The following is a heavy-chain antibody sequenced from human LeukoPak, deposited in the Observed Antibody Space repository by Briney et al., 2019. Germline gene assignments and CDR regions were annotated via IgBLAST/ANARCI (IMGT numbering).Heavy chain of an antibody. CDR2: IRYDGSDK. D-gene: IGHD1-26*01. Sequence: PGGSLRLSCVASGFTFSSYGMHWVRQAPGKGLDWVAFIRYDGSDKYYVDSVTGRFTISRDNSKNMLYLQMNSLRTEDTAVYYCAEGSYYAYWGQGILVTVSS. J-gene: IGHJ4*02. CDR3: AEGSYYAY. CDR1: GFTFSSYG. V-gene: IGHV3-30*02.